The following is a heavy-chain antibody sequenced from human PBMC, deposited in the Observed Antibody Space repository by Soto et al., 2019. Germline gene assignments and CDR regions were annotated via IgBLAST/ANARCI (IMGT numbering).Heavy chain of an antibody. J-gene: IGHJ4*02. CDR3: ARDWTHYDSSGPGDY. CDR1: GYTFTIYP. V-gene: IGHV1-3*01. CDR2: INAGNGDT. Sequence: ASVKVSCKASGYTFTIYPMHWVRQAPGQGLEWMGWINAGNGDTKYSQKFQGRVTITRDTSASTAYMELSSLRSEDTAVYYCARDWTHYDSSGPGDYWGQGTLVTVSS. D-gene: IGHD3-22*01.